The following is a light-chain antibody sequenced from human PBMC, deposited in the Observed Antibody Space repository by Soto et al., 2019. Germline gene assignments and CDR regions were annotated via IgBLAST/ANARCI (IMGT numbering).Light chain of an antibody. J-gene: IGLJ2*01. Sequence: QSVLTQPPSASGTPGQRVTISCSGSSSNIGSNYVYWYQQLPGTAPKLLIYRNNQRPSGVPDRFSGSKSGTSASLAISGLRYEDEADYYCAAWDDSHNVVVGGGTKLTVL. V-gene: IGLV1-47*01. CDR2: RNN. CDR1: SSNIGSNY. CDR3: AAWDDSHNVV.